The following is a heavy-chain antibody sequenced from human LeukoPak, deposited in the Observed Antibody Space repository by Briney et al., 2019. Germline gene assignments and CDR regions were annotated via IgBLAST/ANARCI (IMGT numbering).Heavy chain of an antibody. CDR2: ISGSSGSK. CDR3: ATPLWFGELWGAFDY. CDR1: GFTFSSYA. J-gene: IGHJ4*02. V-gene: IGHV3-23*01. Sequence: PGGSLRLSCAASGFTFSSYAMNWVRQAPGKGLEWVSAISGSSGSKYYADSVKGRFTISRDNSKNALYLQLNSLRADDTAIYYCATPLWFGELWGAFDYWGQGTLVTVSS. D-gene: IGHD3-10*01.